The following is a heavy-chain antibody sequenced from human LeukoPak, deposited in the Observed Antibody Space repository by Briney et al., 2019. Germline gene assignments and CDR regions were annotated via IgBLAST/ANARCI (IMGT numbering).Heavy chain of an antibody. CDR2: ISGGSDST. D-gene: IGHD3-22*01. Sequence: GGSLRLSCAASGFTFNNYAMNCVRQAPGKELEWVSGISGGSDSTNYADSVKGRFTISRDTSENTLHLQMNSLRAEDTAIYYCVKSGSKYLLYYYGSSGFYPNAFDIWGQGTMVTVSS. J-gene: IGHJ3*02. CDR1: GFTFNNYA. V-gene: IGHV3-23*01. CDR3: VKSGSKYLLYYYGSSGFYPNAFDI.